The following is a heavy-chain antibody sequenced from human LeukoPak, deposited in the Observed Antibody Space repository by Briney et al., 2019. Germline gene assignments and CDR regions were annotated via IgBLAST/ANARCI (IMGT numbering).Heavy chain of an antibody. Sequence: GGSLRLSCAASRFTFANFAMSWVRQAPGQGLEGVSTVTDSGRSPFYADSVKGRFTISRDNSRNTMYLQMNSLRAEDTAVYFCARRGIEVRGLLVIGYHKEAYYFDHWGQGILVTVSS. D-gene: IGHD3-10*01. CDR2: VTDSGRSP. V-gene: IGHV3-23*01. CDR1: RFTFANFA. CDR3: ARRGIEVRGLLVIGYHKEAYYFDH. J-gene: IGHJ4*02.